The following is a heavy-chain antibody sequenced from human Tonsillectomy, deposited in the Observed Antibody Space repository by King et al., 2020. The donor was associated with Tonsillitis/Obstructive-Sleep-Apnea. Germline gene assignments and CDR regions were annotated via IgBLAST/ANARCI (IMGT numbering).Heavy chain of an antibody. V-gene: IGHV4-34*01. Sequence: VQLQQWGAGLLKPSETLSLTCAVYGGSFSGYYWSWIRQPPGKGLEWIGEINHSGSTNYNPSLKSRVTISVDTSKNQFSLKLSSVTAADTAVYYCARRVAWTFNWFDPWGQGTLVTVSS. CDR3: ARRVAWTFNWFDP. D-gene: IGHD3/OR15-3a*01. J-gene: IGHJ5*02. CDR1: GGSFSGYY. CDR2: INHSGST.